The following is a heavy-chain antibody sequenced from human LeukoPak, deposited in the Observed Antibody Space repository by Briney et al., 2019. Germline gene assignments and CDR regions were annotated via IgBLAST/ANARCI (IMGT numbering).Heavy chain of an antibody. CDR2: INHSGST. J-gene: IGHJ4*02. V-gene: IGHV4-34*01. CDR3: ARAAVAGNYFDY. CDR1: GGSFSGYY. Sequence: SETLSLTCAVYGGSFSGYYWSWIRQPPGKGLEWIGEINHSGSTNYNPSLKSRVTISVDTSKNQFSLKLSSVTAADTAVYYCARAAVAGNYFDYWGQGTLVTVSS. D-gene: IGHD6-19*01.